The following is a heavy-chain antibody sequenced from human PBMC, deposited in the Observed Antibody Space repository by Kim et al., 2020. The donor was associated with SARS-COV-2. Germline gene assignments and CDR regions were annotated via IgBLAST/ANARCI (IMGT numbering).Heavy chain of an antibody. CDR3: ATLPIVGAQFVVYYYYGMDV. Sequence: GGSLRLSCAASGFTFSSYAMSWVRQAPGKGLEWVSAISGSGGSTYYADSVKGRFTISRDNSKNTLYLQMNSLRAEDTAVYYCATLPIVGAQFVVYYYYGMDVWGQGTTVTVSS. D-gene: IGHD1-26*01. CDR2: ISGSGGST. J-gene: IGHJ6*02. V-gene: IGHV3-23*01. CDR1: GFTFSSYA.